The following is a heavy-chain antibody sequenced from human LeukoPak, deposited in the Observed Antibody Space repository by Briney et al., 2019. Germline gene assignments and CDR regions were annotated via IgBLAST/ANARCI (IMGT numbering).Heavy chain of an antibody. CDR2: IKQDGSEK. D-gene: IGHD3-3*01. V-gene: IGHV3-7*01. J-gene: IGHJ4*02. CDR3: ARNFGVVRPYVDY. CDR1: GLTFSSYW. Sequence: GGSLRLSCAASGLTFSSYWMSWVRQAPGKGLEWVANIKQDGSEKYYVDSVKGRFTISRDNAKNSLYLQMNSLRAEDTAVYYCARNFGVVRPYVDYWGQGTLVTVSS.